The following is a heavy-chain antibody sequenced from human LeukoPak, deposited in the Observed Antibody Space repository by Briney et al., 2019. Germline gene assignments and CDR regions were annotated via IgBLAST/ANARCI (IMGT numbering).Heavy chain of an antibody. D-gene: IGHD3-10*01. CDR3: ARVSYYGSGSYYRPFDY. J-gene: IGHJ4*02. CDR1: GYSFTSYW. Sequence: GESLQISCKGSGYSFTSYWIGWVRQMPGKGLEWMGIIHPGDSDTKYSPSFQGQVTISADKSISTAYLQWGSLKASDTAMYYCARVSYYGSGSYYRPFDYWGQGTLVTVSS. V-gene: IGHV5-51*01. CDR2: IHPGDSDT.